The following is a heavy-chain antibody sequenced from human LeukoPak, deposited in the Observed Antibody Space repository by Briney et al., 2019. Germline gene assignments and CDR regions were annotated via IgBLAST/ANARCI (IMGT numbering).Heavy chain of an antibody. V-gene: IGHV4-34*01. CDR2: INHSGST. Sequence: SETLSLTCAVYGGSFSGYYWSWIRQPPGKGLEWIGEINHSGSTNYNPSLKSRVTISVDTSKNKFSLKLSSVTAADTAVYYCARDRPVGYCSSTSCYPYYYYYMDVWGKGTTVTVSS. J-gene: IGHJ6*03. CDR3: ARDRPVGYCSSTSCYPYYYYYMDV. D-gene: IGHD2-2*01. CDR1: GGSFSGYY.